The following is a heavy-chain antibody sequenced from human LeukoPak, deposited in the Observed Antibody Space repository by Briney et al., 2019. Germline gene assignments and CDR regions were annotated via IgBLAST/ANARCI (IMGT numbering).Heavy chain of an antibody. CDR3: ARMVPADYYFDY. CDR1: GGTFSSYA. CDR2: IIPIFGTV. V-gene: IGHV1-69*13. Sequence: SVKVSCKASGGTFSSYAISWVRQAPGQGLEWMGGIIPIFGTVNYAQKFQGRVTITADESTSTAYMELSSLRSEDTAVYYCARMVPADYYFDYWGQGTLVTVSS. D-gene: IGHD2-2*01. J-gene: IGHJ4*02.